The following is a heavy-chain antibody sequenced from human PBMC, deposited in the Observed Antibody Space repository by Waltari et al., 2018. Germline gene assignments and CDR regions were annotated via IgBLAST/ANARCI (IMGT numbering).Heavy chain of an antibody. J-gene: IGHJ4*02. Sequence: EVQLLESGGDLVEPGGVLRLSCVASGFTFSSYVMNWVRQVPGKGLEWFSSISDDGGIINYADSVKGRFTISRDNSKNTLYLQMNSLRAEDTAVYYCARASGVDYWGQGTLVTISS. CDR2: ISDDGGII. CDR3: ARASGVDY. D-gene: IGHD3-16*01. V-gene: IGHV3-23*01. CDR1: GFTFSSYV.